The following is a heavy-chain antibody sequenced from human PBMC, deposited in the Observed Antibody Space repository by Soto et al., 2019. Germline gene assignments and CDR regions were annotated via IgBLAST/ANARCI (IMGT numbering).Heavy chain of an antibody. J-gene: IGHJ4*02. Sequence: QVQLVQSGAEVKKPGASVRVSCKASGYTFTSYDINWVRQATGQGLEWMGWMNPESTNTGHAQKFQGRVTMTRDTSISTAYMELSSLRSEDTAVYYCARFVRHQLPTIDFWGQGTLVTVSS. V-gene: IGHV1-8*01. CDR1: GYTFTSYD. D-gene: IGHD2-2*01. CDR2: MNPESTNT. CDR3: ARFVRHQLPTIDF.